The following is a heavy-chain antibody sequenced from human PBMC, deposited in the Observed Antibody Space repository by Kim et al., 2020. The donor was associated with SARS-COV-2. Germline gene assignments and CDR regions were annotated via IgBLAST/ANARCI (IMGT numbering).Heavy chain of an antibody. J-gene: IGHJ4*02. Sequence: GGSLRLSCAASGFTFSSYAMSWVRQAPGKGLEWVSAISGSGGSTYYADSVKGRFTISRDNSKNTLYLQMNSLRAEDTAVYYCAKDYPAPPWGLRFLEWLFNWGQGTLVTVSS. CDR2: ISGSGGST. V-gene: IGHV3-23*01. CDR1: GFTFSSYA. CDR3: AKDYPAPPWGLRFLEWLFN. D-gene: IGHD3-3*01.